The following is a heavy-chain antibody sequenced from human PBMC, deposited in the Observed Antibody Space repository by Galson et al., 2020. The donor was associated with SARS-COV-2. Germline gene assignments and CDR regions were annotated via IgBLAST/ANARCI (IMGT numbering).Heavy chain of an antibody. CDR1: GFTFSGSA. CDR2: IRSKTDSYTT. D-gene: IGHD3-10*01. J-gene: IGHJ4*02. CDR3: VAYGTVGDIDY. Sequence: GESLKLSCAASGFTFSGSAMHWVRQASGKGLQWVGRIRSKTDSYTTAYAASVKGRFTISRDDSKNTAYLQMNSLTTEDTAVYYCVAYGTVGDIDYWGQGTLVTVSS. V-gene: IGHV3-73*01.